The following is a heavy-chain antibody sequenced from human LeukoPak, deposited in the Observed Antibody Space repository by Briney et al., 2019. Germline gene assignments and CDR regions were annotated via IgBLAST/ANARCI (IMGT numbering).Heavy chain of an antibody. J-gene: IGHJ5*02. CDR3: ARARLAAAVNNWFDP. CDR2: VQHIGGET. CDR1: GFTFSNSW. D-gene: IGHD6-13*01. Sequence: GGSLRLSCAGSGFTFSNSWMGWVRQAPGKGPEWVANVQHIGGETYYVDSVKGRFTISRDNAKNSLYLQMNSLRAEDTAVYYCARARLAAAVNNWFDPWGQGTLVTVSS. V-gene: IGHV3-7*01.